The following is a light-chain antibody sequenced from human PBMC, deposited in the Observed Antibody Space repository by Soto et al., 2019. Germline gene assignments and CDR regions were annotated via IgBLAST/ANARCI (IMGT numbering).Light chain of an antibody. Sequence: EIVISQSPSALSVSTGDRATLSCRANQSVRSNLAWYQQRPGQAPRLLIYGASTRAAGVPARFSGSGSGTEFTLTISSLQSEDFAVYYCQQYNTWPPRTFGQGTKVDIK. J-gene: IGKJ1*01. CDR3: QQYNTWPPRT. V-gene: IGKV3-15*01. CDR1: QSVRSN. CDR2: GAS.